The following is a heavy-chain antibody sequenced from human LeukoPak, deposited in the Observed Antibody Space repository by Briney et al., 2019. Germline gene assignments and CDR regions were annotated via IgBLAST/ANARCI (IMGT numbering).Heavy chain of an antibody. CDR2: IYYSGTS. CDR1: GGFIRSSSYH. D-gene: IGHD3-9*01. Sequence: SETLSLTCTVSGGFIRSSSYHWGWIRQPPGKGLEWIASIYYSGTSYYNPSLRSRVTISVDTSKDQFSLKLSSVTAADMAVYYCARGYDILDVWGKGTTVTISS. J-gene: IGHJ6*04. V-gene: IGHV4-39*07. CDR3: ARGYDILDV.